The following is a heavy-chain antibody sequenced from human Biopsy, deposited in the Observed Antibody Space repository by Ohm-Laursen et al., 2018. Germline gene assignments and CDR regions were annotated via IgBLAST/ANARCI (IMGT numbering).Heavy chain of an antibody. CDR3: ARHVVLTKPRRAFDI. CDR1: GDSATSDNYF. V-gene: IGHV4-39*01. J-gene: IGHJ3*02. Sequence: SDTLSLTCTVSGDSATSDNYFWAWIRQPPGKGLEWIGSKHYRGGSYSNPSLRSRVAMSVDTAKNQISLTLASVTAADTAVYFCARHVVLTKPRRAFDILGQGTVVTVSS. CDR2: KHYRGGS. D-gene: IGHD2-21*02.